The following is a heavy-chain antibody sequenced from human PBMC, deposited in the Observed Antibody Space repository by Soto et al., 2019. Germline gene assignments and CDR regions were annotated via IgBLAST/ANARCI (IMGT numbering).Heavy chain of an antibody. Sequence: QVQLVESGGGVVQPGRSLRLSCAASGFTFSSYGMHWVRQAPGKGLEWVAVIWYDGSNKYYADSVKGRFTISRDNSTNTLYLQMDSLRAEATAVYYCAREDNYGMDVWGQGTTVTVSS. CDR3: AREDNYGMDV. J-gene: IGHJ6*02. V-gene: IGHV3-33*01. CDR2: IWYDGSNK. CDR1: GFTFSSYG. D-gene: IGHD2-15*01.